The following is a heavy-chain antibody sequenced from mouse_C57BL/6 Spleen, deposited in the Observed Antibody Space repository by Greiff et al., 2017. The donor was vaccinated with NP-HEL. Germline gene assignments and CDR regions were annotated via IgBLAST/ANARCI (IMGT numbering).Heavy chain of an antibody. CDR2: IYPGDGDT. V-gene: IGHV1-82*01. CDR3: ARTTTVIYYAMDY. J-gene: IGHJ4*01. CDR1: GYAFSSSW. Sequence: QVQLQQSGPELVKPGASVKISCKASGYAFSSSWMNWVKQRPGKGLEWIGRIYPGDGDTNYNGKFKGKATLTADKSSSPAYMQLSSLTSEDSAVYFCARTTTVIYYAMDYWGQGTSVTVSS. D-gene: IGHD2-13*01.